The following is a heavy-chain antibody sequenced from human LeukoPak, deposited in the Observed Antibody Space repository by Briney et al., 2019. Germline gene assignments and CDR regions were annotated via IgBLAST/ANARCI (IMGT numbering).Heavy chain of an antibody. D-gene: IGHD3-10*02. Sequence: GGSLRLSCAASGFTFSSYWMHWVRQAPGKGLVWVSRINSDGSNTNYADSVKGRFTISRDNAKNTLYLQMNSLRAEDTAVYYCARGTMFPYYFDYWGQGTLVTVSS. CDR2: INSDGSNT. J-gene: IGHJ4*02. V-gene: IGHV3-74*01. CDR1: GFTFSSYW. CDR3: ARGTMFPYYFDY.